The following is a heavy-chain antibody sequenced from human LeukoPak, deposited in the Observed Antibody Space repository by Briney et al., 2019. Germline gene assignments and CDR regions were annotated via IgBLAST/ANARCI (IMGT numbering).Heavy chain of an antibody. V-gene: IGHV3-21*01. J-gene: IGHJ6*04. D-gene: IGHD3-10*01. CDR1: GFTFSSYS. CDR3: ARAGYYGSGSYYYYGMDV. CDR2: ISSSSSYI. Sequence: GGSLRLSCAASGFTFSSYSMNWVRQAPGKGLEWVSSISSSSSYIYYADSVKGRFTISRDNAKNSLNLQMNSLRAGDTAVYYCARAGYYGSGSYYYYGMDVWGKGTTVTVSS.